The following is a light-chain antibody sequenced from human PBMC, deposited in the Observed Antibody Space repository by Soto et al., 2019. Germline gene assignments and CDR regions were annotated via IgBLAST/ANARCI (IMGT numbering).Light chain of an antibody. Sequence: QSALTQPPSASGSPGQSVTISCSGTSNDLGGFNYVSWYQQHPGKAPKLIIYEVTDRPSGVPDRFSGSKSGNTASLTVSGLQAEDEADYYCSSYGGYDNVIFGGGTKLTVL. CDR1: SNDLGGFNY. CDR3: SSYGGYDNVI. J-gene: IGLJ2*01. CDR2: EVT. V-gene: IGLV2-8*01.